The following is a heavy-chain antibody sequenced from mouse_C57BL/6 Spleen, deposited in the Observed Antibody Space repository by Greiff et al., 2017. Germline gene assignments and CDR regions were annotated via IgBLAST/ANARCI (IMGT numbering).Heavy chain of an antibody. J-gene: IGHJ2*01. CDR1: GYTFTSYW. D-gene: IGHD2-2*01. CDR3: ARPSYGYYYFDY. V-gene: IGHV1-53*01. Sequence: QVQLQQPGTELVKPGASVKLSCKASGYTFTSYWMHWVKQRPGQGLEWIGNINPSNGGTNYTEKFKSKATLTVDKSSSTAYMQLSSLTSEDSAVYYCARPSYGYYYFDYWGQGTTLTVSS. CDR2: INPSNGGT.